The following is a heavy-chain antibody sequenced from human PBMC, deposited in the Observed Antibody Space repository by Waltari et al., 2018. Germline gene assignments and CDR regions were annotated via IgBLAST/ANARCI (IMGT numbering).Heavy chain of an antibody. CDR2: IYTSGST. Sequence: QVQLQESGPGLVKPSETLSLTCTVSGGPISSYYWSWIRQPAGKGLEWIGRIYTSGSTNYNPSLKSRVTMSVDTSKNQFSLKLSSVTAADTAVYYCARAPRITGTASGGYYFDYWGQGTLVTVSS. V-gene: IGHV4-4*07. D-gene: IGHD1-20*01. CDR1: GGPISSYY. J-gene: IGHJ4*02. CDR3: ARAPRITGTASGGYYFDY.